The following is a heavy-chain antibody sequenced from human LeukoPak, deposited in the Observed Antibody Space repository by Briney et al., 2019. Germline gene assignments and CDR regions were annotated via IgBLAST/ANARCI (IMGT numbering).Heavy chain of an antibody. D-gene: IGHD3-3*01. J-gene: IGHJ5*02. CDR3: ASLHDFWSPFDP. CDR2: IHYSGST. V-gene: IGHV4-59*01. Sequence: SETLSLTCTVSGGSISSYYWSWIRQPPGKGLEWIGYIHYSGSTNYNPSLKSRVTISVDTSKNQFSLKLSSVTAADTAVYYCASLHDFWSPFDPWGQGTLVTVSS. CDR1: GGSISSYY.